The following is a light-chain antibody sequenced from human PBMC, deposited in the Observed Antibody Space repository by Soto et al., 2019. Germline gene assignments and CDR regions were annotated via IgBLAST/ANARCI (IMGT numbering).Light chain of an antibody. J-gene: IGKJ4*01. CDR2: AAS. CDR3: QQSDSVPLT. CDR1: QSIRTY. V-gene: IGKV1-39*01. Sequence: DIQMTQSPSSLSASVGDRVTITCRASQSIRTYLNWYQQKPGKAPKLLISAASTLRSGVPSRFSGSGSGTDFSLSISNLQPEDFATYYCQQSDSVPLTFGGGTKVEIK.